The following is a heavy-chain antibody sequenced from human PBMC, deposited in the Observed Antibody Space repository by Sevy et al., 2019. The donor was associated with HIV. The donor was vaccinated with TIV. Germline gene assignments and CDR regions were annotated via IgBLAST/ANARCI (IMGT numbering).Heavy chain of an antibody. CDR2: IVPEFGTA. CDR3: ARRGITIFGVLTFDI. J-gene: IGHJ3*02. V-gene: IGHV1-69*13. D-gene: IGHD3-3*01. Sequence: ASVKVSCKASGDTFNTYAIVWVREAPGQGLEWMGGIVPEFGTANYAQKFQGKVTMTADESTSTAYMELSSLRSEDTAVYYCARRGITIFGVLTFDIWGQGTTVTVSS. CDR1: GDTFNTYA.